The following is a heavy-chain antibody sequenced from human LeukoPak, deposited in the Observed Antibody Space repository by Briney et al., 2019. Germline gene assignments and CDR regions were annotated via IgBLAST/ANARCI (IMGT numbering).Heavy chain of an antibody. J-gene: IGHJ3*02. V-gene: IGHV4-59*01. Sequence: SETLSLTCTVSGGSITNYFWSWIRQPPGKGLEWIGFIYYNGSTNYNPSLESRVTISVDTSKSQFSLKLSSVTAADTAVYYCASTARDGYIIDAFDIWGQGTMVTVSS. CDR1: GGSITNYF. D-gene: IGHD5-24*01. CDR3: ASTARDGYIIDAFDI. CDR2: IYYNGST.